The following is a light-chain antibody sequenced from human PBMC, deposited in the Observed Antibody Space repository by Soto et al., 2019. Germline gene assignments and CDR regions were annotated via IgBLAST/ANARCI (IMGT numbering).Light chain of an antibody. J-gene: IGKJ1*01. V-gene: IGKV1-5*01. CDR1: QDLDKW. CDR3: QQYVSYWT. Sequence: ILMSQSPSSLSASVGDRVTITCRASQDLDKWLAWYQQKPGRAPNLLIYKSSTLRQGVPSSFRSIGSGTEYTPTNTDVQPEDVATYFCQQYVSYWTFGQGTVV. CDR2: KSS.